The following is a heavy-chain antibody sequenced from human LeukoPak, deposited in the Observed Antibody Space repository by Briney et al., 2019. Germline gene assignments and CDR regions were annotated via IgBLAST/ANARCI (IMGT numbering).Heavy chain of an antibody. CDR1: GFTVSSNY. Sequence: GGSLRLSCAASGFTVSSNYMSWVRQAPGKGLEWVSVIYSGGSTYYADSVKGRFTISRDNSKNTLYLQMNSLRAEDTAAYYCAKDSLWFGELSSGSYYYYMDVWGKGTTVTISS. CDR2: IYSGGST. D-gene: IGHD3-10*01. V-gene: IGHV3-53*05. CDR3: AKDSLWFGELSSGSYYYYMDV. J-gene: IGHJ6*03.